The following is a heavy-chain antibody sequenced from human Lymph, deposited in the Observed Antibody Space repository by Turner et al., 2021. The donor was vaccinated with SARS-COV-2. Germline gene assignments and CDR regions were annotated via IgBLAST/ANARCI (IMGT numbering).Heavy chain of an antibody. J-gene: IGHJ6*02. CDR2: IYSGGTT. Sequence: EVQLVETGGGLLHHGGSVRLPCAASGIIVSRNYMNWVRQAPGKGLEWVSVIYSGGTTYYADSVKGRFTISRDNSKNTLYLQMNSLRVEDTAVYYCSRDLGTYGMDVWGQGTTFTVSS. CDR3: SRDLGTYGMDV. CDR1: GIIVSRNY. D-gene: IGHD6-13*01. V-gene: IGHV3-53*02.